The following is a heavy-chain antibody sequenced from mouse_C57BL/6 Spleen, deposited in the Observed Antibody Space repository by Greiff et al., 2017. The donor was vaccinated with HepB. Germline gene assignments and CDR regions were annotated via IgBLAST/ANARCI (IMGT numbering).Heavy chain of an antibody. CDR2: IDPSDSYT. Sequence: VQLQQPGAELVKPGASVKLSCKASGYTFTSYWMQWVKQRPGQGLEWIGEIDPSDSYTNYNQTFKGKATLTVDTSSSTAYMQLSSLTSEDSAVYYCARSEGNYFDYWGQGTTLTVSS. CDR3: ARSEGNYFDY. CDR1: GYTFTSYW. J-gene: IGHJ2*01. V-gene: IGHV1-50*01.